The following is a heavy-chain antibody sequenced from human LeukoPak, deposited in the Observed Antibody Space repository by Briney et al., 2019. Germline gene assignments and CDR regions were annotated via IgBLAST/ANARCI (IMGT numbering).Heavy chain of an antibody. CDR2: ISSSSSYI. CDR3: ARDLTMVRGVFDY. V-gene: IGHV3-21*01. Sequence: GGSLRLSCAASGFTFSSYSMNWVRRAPGKGLEWVSSISSSSSYIYYADSVKGRFTISRDNAKNSLYLQMNSLRAEDTAVYYCARDLTMVRGVFDYWGQGTLVTVSS. D-gene: IGHD3-10*01. CDR1: GFTFSSYS. J-gene: IGHJ4*02.